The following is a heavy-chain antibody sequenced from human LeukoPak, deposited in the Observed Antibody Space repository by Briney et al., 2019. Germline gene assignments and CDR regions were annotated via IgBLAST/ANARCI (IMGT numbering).Heavy chain of an antibody. CDR1: GYTFTGHY. V-gene: IGHV1-2*02. Sequence: GASVKVSCKTSGYTFTGHYMHWVRQAPGQGLEWMGWINPNSGGTNYAQKFQGRVTMTRDASINTAYMELSSLRSDDTAVYYCARVVIPAIRGFDPWGQGTLVTVSS. J-gene: IGHJ5*02. D-gene: IGHD2-2*01. CDR3: ARVVIPAIRGFDP. CDR2: INPNSGGT.